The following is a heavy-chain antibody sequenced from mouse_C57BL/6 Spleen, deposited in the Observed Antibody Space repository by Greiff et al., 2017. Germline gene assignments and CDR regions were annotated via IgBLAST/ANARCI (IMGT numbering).Heavy chain of an antibody. D-gene: IGHD1-1*01. CDR1: GFTFSSYA. CDR2: ISDGGSYT. V-gene: IGHV5-4*03. Sequence: EVKLVESGGGLVKPGGSLKLSCAASGFTFSSYALSWVRQTPEKRLEWVATISDGGSYTCYPDNVKGRFTISRDNAKNNLYLQMSHLKSEDTAMYYCARDYYGSSSDYFDYWGQGTTLTVSS. CDR3: ARDYYGSSSDYFDY. J-gene: IGHJ2*01.